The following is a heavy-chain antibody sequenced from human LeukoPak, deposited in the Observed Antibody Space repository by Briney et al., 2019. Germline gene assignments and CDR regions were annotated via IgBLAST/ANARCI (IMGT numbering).Heavy chain of an antibody. CDR1: GFSFDPHG. Sequence: PGRSLRLSCAASGFSFDPHGMHWVRQAPGKGLEWVAVIWYDGSKKYYADSVKGRFTISRDNSKKSLFLQMNSLRAEDTALYYCARDVFADSSGGSFDFWGQGTLVTVSS. CDR3: ARDVFADSSGGSFDF. D-gene: IGHD3-16*01. V-gene: IGHV3-33*01. CDR2: IWYDGSKK. J-gene: IGHJ4*02.